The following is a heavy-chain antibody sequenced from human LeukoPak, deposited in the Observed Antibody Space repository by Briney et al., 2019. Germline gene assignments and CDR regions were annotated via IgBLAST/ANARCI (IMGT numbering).Heavy chain of an antibody. D-gene: IGHD1-26*01. CDR1: GYTFTSYD. CDR2: MNPNSGNT. CDR3: ARSDHNSWNAFDN. Sequence: GASVKVSCKASGYTFTSYDINWVRQATGQGLEWMGWMNPNSGNTGYAQKFQGRVTITRNTPISTAYMELSSLTSEDTAVYYCARSDHNSWNAFDNWGQGTMVTVSS. V-gene: IGHV1-8*03. J-gene: IGHJ3*02.